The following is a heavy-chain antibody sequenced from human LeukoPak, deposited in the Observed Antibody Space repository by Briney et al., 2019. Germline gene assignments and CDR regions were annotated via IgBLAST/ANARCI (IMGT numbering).Heavy chain of an antibody. D-gene: IGHD2-2*01. V-gene: IGHV3-23*01. J-gene: IGHJ4*02. Sequence: TGGSLRLSCAASGFTFSSYAMSWVRQAPGKGLEWVSAISGSGGSTYYADSVKGRFTISRDNSKNTLYLQMNSLRAEDTAVYYCANIVVVPAALYFDYWGQGTLVTVSS. CDR3: ANIVVVPAALYFDY. CDR1: GFTFSSYA. CDR2: ISGSGGST.